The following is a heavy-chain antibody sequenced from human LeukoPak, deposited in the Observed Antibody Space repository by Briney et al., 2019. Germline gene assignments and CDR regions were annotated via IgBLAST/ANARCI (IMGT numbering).Heavy chain of an antibody. D-gene: IGHD2-15*01. V-gene: IGHV4-4*07. Sequence: AETLSLTCTVSGGSISSYYWSWIRQPAGKGLEWIGRICTSGSTNYNPSLKSRVTMSVDTSKNQSSLKLSSVTAADTAVYYCARGYCSGGSCYRDYYYYYMDVWGKGTTVTISS. CDR3: ARGYCSGGSCYRDYYYYYMDV. J-gene: IGHJ6*03. CDR1: GGSISSYY. CDR2: ICTSGST.